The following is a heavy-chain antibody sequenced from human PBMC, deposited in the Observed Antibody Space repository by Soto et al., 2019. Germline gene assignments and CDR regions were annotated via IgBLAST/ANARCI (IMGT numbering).Heavy chain of an antibody. CDR3: AKDSGPYYYSYGLDV. CDR2: ISYDGSLK. Sequence: QVQLVESGGGVVQPGRSQRLSCVASGFTFSNCAMYWVRQAPGKGLEWVALISYDGSLKYYADSVKGRFTVSRDNSVNTLYLHMNSLRTEDTALYHCAKDSGPYYYSYGLDVWGQGTTVTVSS. CDR1: GFTFSNCA. D-gene: IGHD6-25*01. J-gene: IGHJ6*02. V-gene: IGHV3-30*18.